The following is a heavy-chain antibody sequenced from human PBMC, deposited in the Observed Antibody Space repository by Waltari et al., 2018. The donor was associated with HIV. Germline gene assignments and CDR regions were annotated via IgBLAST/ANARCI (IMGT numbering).Heavy chain of an antibody. Sequence: QVQLVQSGAEVKTPGASVKVSCKASGYTFTSYAINWVRQAPGQGPEWMGWISKNNGNTNYEQKFQGRGTMTTDASTSTVYMELRSLRSDDTAIYYCARDLYMGRGVISDYWGQGTLVTVSS. CDR1: GYTFTSYA. CDR3: ARDLYMGRGVISDY. D-gene: IGHD3-10*01. V-gene: IGHV1-18*01. CDR2: ISKNNGNT. J-gene: IGHJ4*02.